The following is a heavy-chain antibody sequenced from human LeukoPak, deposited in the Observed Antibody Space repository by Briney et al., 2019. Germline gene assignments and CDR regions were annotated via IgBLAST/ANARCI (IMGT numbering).Heavy chain of an antibody. CDR1: GGSISSYY. Sequence: SETLSLTCTVSGGSISSYYWSWIRQPPGKGLEWIGYIYYSGSTNYNPSLKSRLTISVDTSKNQFSLKLSSVTAADTAVYYCARCRQTGSWSTGMDVWGQGTTVTVPS. J-gene: IGHJ6*02. V-gene: IGHV4-59*01. D-gene: IGHD6-13*01. CDR3: ARCRQTGSWSTGMDV. CDR2: IYYSGST.